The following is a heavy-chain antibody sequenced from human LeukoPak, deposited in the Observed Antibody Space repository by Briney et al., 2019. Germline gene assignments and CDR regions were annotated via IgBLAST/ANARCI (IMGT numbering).Heavy chain of an antibody. V-gene: IGHV1-69*05. CDR3: ATAAAGNLYYYYYMDV. CDR2: IIPIFGTA. J-gene: IGHJ6*03. D-gene: IGHD6-13*01. Sequence: SVKVSCKASGGTFSSYAISWVRQAPGQGLEWMGGIIPIFGTANYAQKFQGRVTITTDESTSTAYMELSSLRSEDTAVYYCATAAAGNLYYYYYMDVWGKGTTVTASS. CDR1: GGTFSSYA.